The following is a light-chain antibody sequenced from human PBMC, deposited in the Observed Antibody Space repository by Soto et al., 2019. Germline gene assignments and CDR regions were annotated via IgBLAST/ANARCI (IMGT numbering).Light chain of an antibody. CDR2: SND. Sequence: QSVLTQSPSASGTPGQRVSISCSGSTSNIGTNTVSWYQHVPGTAPKLLIYSNDQRPSAVPGRFSGSKSGTSASLAISGLLSEDEADYYCSAYGSPSIFGGGTKLTVL. V-gene: IGLV1-44*01. J-gene: IGLJ2*01. CDR3: SAYGSPSI. CDR1: TSNIGTNT.